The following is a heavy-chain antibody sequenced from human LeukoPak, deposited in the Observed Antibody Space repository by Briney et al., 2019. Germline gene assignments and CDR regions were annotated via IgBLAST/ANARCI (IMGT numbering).Heavy chain of an antibody. CDR1: GFLLHDYA. V-gene: IGHV3-43*02. CDR3: ARESESSGWYDY. Sequence: PGGSLRLSCAAPGFLLHDYAIHGVRPAPGKGLEWVSLISGDGGITFYADSVKGRFTISRDNSKNSLYLQMNSLRSDDTALYYCARESESSGWYDYWGQGTLVTVSS. CDR2: ISGDGGIT. D-gene: IGHD6-19*01. J-gene: IGHJ4*02.